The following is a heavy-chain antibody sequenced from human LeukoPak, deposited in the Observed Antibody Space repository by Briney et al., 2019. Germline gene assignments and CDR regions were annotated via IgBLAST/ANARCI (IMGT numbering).Heavy chain of an antibody. CDR3: ARDEREWLSLILSDDAFDI. CDR2: INPNSGGT. D-gene: IGHD3-3*01. Sequence: ASVKVSCMASGYSFSAFYIHWVRQAPGQGLEWMGWINPNSGGTSFAQKFQGRVTLTRDTSISTAYMEVSSLRSDDTAVYYCARDEREWLSLILSDDAFDIWGQGTKVTVSS. V-gene: IGHV1-2*02. CDR1: GYSFSAFY. J-gene: IGHJ3*02.